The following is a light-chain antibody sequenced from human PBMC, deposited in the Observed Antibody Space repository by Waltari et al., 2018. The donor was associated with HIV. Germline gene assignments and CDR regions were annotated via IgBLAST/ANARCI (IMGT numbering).Light chain of an antibody. J-gene: IGKJ5*01. CDR1: QSVSSS. CDR3: QQRSNWPRIT. CDR2: DAS. V-gene: IGKV3-11*01. Sequence: DIVLTQSTATLSLSQGERATLSCRARQSVSSSLDWYQQRPGQAPRLLIDDASNRATGIPARFSGSGSGTDFTLTISSLEPEDFAVYYCQQRSNWPRITFGQGTRLEIK.